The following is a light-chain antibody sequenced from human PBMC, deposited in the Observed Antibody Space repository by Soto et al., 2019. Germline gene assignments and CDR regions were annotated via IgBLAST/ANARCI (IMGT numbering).Light chain of an antibody. CDR3: QSYDSSVTLRV. V-gene: IGLV1-40*01. Sequence: QSVLTQPPSVSGAPGQRVTISCTGSISNIGAGYDVHWYQQLPGTAPKLLIYGNSNRPSGVPDRFSGSKSGTSASLAITGVQADDEADYYCQSYDSSVTLRVFGTGTKVTVL. J-gene: IGLJ1*01. CDR2: GNS. CDR1: ISNIGAGYD.